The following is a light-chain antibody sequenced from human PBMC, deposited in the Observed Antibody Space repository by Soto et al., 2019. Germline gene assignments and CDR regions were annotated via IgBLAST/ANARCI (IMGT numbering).Light chain of an antibody. Sequence: DIQMTQSPSTLSASVGDRVTITCRASQSISSWLAWYQQKPGKAPKLLIYMASGLESGVPSRFSVSGSGTAFPLTISSLQPDDFATYYCQQYKSYSRTFGPGTQVEIK. CDR2: MAS. CDR1: QSISSW. CDR3: QQYKSYSRT. J-gene: IGKJ1*01. V-gene: IGKV1-5*03.